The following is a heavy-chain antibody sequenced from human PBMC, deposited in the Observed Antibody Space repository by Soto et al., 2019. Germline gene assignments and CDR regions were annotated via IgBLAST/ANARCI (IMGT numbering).Heavy chain of an antibody. CDR3: ARRGYCSGGSCYQDAFDI. Sequence: QLQLQESGPGLVKPSETLSLTCTVSGGSISSSSYYWGWIRQPPGKGLEWIGSIYYSGSTYYNPSLKGRVTISVDTSKNQFSLKLSSVTAADTAVYYCARRGYCSGGSCYQDAFDIWGQGTMVTVSS. CDR1: GGSISSSSYY. V-gene: IGHV4-39*01. J-gene: IGHJ3*02. D-gene: IGHD2-15*01. CDR2: IYYSGST.